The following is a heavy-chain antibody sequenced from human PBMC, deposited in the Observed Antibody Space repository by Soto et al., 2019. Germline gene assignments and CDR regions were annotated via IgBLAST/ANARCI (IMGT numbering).Heavy chain of an antibody. V-gene: IGHV4-31*03. Sequence: QVQLQESGPGLVKPSQTLSLTCTVSGGSISSGGYYWSWIRQHPGKGLEWIGYIYYSGSTYYNPSLKRRVTISVDTSKNQFALKLSSVTAADTAVYYCARDNGSGSYGAGYFDYWGQGTLVTVSS. CDR3: ARDNGSGSYGAGYFDY. J-gene: IGHJ4*02. CDR1: GGSISSGGYY. D-gene: IGHD3-10*01. CDR2: IYYSGST.